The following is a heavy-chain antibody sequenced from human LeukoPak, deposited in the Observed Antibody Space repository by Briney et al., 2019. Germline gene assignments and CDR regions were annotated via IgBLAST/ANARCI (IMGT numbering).Heavy chain of an antibody. J-gene: IGHJ6*03. CDR2: IYYSGST. CDR3: TRGSIAYYYMDV. V-gene: IGHV4-59*01. Sequence: SETLCLTCTVSGGSISSYYWSWIRQPPGKGLEWIGNIYYSGSTNYNPSLKSRVTISVDTSKNQLSLKLSSVTAADTAVYYCTRGSIAYYYMDVWGKGTTVTISS. D-gene: IGHD3-22*01. CDR1: GGSISSYY.